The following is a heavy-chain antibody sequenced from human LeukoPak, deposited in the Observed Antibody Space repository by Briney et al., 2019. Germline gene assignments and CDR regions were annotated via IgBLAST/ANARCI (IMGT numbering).Heavy chain of an antibody. D-gene: IGHD3-3*01. J-gene: IGHJ5*02. V-gene: IGHV3-21*01. Sequence: GGSLRLSCAASGFTFSSYSMNWVRQAPGKGLEWVSFISSSSSYIYYADSVKGRFTISRDNAKNSLYLQMNSLRAEDTAVYYCAGQGITIFGVVIGESNWFDPWGQGTLVTVSS. CDR1: GFTFSSYS. CDR2: ISSSSSYI. CDR3: AGQGITIFGVVIGESNWFDP.